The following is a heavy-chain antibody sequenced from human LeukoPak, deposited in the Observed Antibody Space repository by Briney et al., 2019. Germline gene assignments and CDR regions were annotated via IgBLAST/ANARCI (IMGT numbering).Heavy chain of an antibody. D-gene: IGHD4-11*01. CDR2: ISSSGSTI. CDR3: ARHDYPDAFDI. V-gene: IGHV3-48*03. CDR1: GFTFSSYE. Sequence: GGSLRLSCAASGFTFSSYEMNWVRQAPGNGLEWVSYISSSGSTIYYEDSVKGRFTISRDNAKNSLYLQMNSLRAEDTAVYYCARHDYPDAFDIWGQGTTVTVSS. J-gene: IGHJ3*02.